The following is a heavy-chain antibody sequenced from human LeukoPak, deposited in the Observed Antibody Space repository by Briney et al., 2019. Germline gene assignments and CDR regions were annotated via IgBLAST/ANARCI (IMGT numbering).Heavy chain of an antibody. CDR2: IYTSGST. CDR3: ARDYYDSSGYYPFYNWFDP. V-gene: IGHV4-61*02. CDR1: GGSISSGSYY. Sequence: PSQTLSLTCTVSGGSISSGSYYWSWIRQPAGKGLEWIGRIYTSGSTNYNPSLKSRVTMSVDTSKNQFSLKLSSVTAADTAVYYCARDYYDSSGYYPFYNWFDPWGQGTLVTVSS. J-gene: IGHJ5*02. D-gene: IGHD3-22*01.